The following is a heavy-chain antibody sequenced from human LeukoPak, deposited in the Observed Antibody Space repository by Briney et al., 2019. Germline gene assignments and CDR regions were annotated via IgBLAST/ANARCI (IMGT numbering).Heavy chain of an antibody. CDR2: INHSGGT. CDR1: GGSFSDYY. V-gene: IGHV4-34*01. J-gene: IGHJ4*02. Sequence: PSETLSLTCAVYGGSFSDYYWSWIRQPPGKGLEWIGEINHSGGTNYNPSLKSRVTISVDTSKNQFSLKLSSVTAADTAVYYCARLAVDDDFDNWGQGTLVTVSS. D-gene: IGHD4-23*01. CDR3: ARLAVDDDFDN.